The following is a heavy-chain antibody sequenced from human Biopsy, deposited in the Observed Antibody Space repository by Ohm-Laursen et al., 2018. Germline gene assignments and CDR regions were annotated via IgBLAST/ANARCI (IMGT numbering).Heavy chain of an antibody. V-gene: IGHV1-46*01. CDR3: ARNTGWYGDLYYFDY. D-gene: IGHD6-19*01. J-gene: IGHJ4*02. CDR2: INPSGSTT. CDR1: GYSFTSYY. Sequence: ATVNISCKASGYSFTSYYMHWVRQAPGQGLEWMGMINPSGSTTSYPQIFQGRVTMTRDTSKSTVYMELSSLRSADTAVYFCARNTGWYGDLYYFDYWGQGTLVTVSS.